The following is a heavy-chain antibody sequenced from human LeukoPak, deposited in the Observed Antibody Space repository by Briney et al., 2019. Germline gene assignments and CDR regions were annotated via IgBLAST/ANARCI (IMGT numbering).Heavy chain of an antibody. D-gene: IGHD3-16*02. Sequence: SQTLSLTCTVSGGSISSGSYYWSWIRQPAGKGLEWIGRIYTSGSTNYNPSLKSRVTISVDTSKNQFSLKLSSVTAADTAVYYCARGNYVWGSYRHPYNYYYMDVWGKGTTVTVSS. V-gene: IGHV4-61*02. CDR2: IYTSGST. J-gene: IGHJ6*03. CDR1: GGSISSGSYY. CDR3: ARGNYVWGSYRHPYNYYYMDV.